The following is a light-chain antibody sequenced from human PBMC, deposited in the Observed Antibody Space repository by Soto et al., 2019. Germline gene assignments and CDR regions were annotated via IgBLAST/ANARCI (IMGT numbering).Light chain of an antibody. CDR2: EVS. J-gene: IGLJ1*01. V-gene: IGLV2-14*01. CDR3: SSYTSSSTYV. CDR1: SSDVGGYNY. Sequence: QSVLTQPASVSGSPGQSTTISCTGTSSDVGGYNYVSWYQQHPGKAPKLMIYEVSSRPSGVSYRFSASKSGNTASLTISGLQAEDEADYYCSSYTSSSTYVFGTGTKVTVL.